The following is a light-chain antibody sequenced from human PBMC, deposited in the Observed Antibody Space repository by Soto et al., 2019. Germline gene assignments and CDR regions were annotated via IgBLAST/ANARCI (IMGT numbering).Light chain of an antibody. V-gene: IGKV2-24*01. CDR3: MQATQPYT. CDR2: MFS. CDR1: QSLVHSDGNSY. Sequence: DFVMTQTPLSSPVTLGQPASISCRSSQSLVHSDGNSYLSWLHQRPGQPPRLLIYMFSNRFSGDPNGFSGSGTGTDFTLKISRVESEDVGVYYCMQATQPYTYGQGTKLEIK. J-gene: IGKJ2*01.